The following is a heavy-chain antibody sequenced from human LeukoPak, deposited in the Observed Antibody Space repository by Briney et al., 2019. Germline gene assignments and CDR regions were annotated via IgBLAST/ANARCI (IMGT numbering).Heavy chain of an antibody. J-gene: IGHJ6*04. CDR3: ARDPGLRYFDWFQNYYYGMDV. V-gene: IGHV3-48*03. Sequence: GGSLRLSCAASGFTFSSYEMNWVRQAPGKGLEWVSYISSSGSTIYYADSVKGRFTISRGNAKNSLYLQMNSLRAEDTAVYYCARDPGLRYFDWFQNYYYGMDVWGKGTTVTVSS. CDR1: GFTFSSYE. CDR2: ISSSGSTI. D-gene: IGHD3-9*01.